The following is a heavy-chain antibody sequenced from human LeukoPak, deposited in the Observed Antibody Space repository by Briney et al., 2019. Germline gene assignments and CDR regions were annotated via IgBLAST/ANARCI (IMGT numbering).Heavy chain of an antibody. CDR1: GFTFSSYW. J-gene: IGHJ4*02. CDR2: IKQDGSEK. CDR3: VRDYCSGGTCYDGY. Sequence: PGGSLRLSCAASGFTFSSYWLSWVRQAPGKGLEWVANIKQDGSEKYYVDSVKGRFTISRDNAKNSLYLQMNSLRAEDTAVYYCVRDYCSGGTCYDGYWGQGTLVTVSS. V-gene: IGHV3-7*04. D-gene: IGHD2-15*01.